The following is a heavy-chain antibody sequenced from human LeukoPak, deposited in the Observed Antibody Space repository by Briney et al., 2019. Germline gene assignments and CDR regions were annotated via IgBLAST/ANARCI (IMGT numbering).Heavy chain of an antibody. V-gene: IGHV3-23*01. Sequence: PGGSLRLSCAASGFTFSSYAMSWVRQAPGKGLEWVSAISGSGGSTYYADSVKGRFTISRDNSKNTLYLQMNSLRAEDTAVYYCAKDPLGNYGSGSYYNVAYYGMDVWGQGTTVTVSS. CDR1: GFTFSSYA. CDR2: ISGSGGST. J-gene: IGHJ6*02. CDR3: AKDPLGNYGSGSYYNVAYYGMDV. D-gene: IGHD3-10*01.